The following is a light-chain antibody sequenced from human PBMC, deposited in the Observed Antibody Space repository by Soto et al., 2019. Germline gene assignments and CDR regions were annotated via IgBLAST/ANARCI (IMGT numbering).Light chain of an antibody. Sequence: DIQMTQSPSTLSASVGDRVTITCRASESISSWLAWYQQKPGKAPKLLIYKASSLERGVPSRFSGSGSGTEFTLTISSLQPDDFATYYCQQFNSYSFGQGTKVDIK. CDR1: ESISSW. CDR3: QQFNSYS. V-gene: IGKV1-5*03. J-gene: IGKJ1*01. CDR2: KAS.